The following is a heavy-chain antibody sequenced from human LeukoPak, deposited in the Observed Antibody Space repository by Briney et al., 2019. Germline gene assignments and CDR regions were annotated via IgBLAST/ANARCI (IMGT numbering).Heavy chain of an antibody. V-gene: IGHV1-18*01. CDR1: GYTFSSYG. CDR3: ATLRGGYSYGDRSFDY. Sequence: ASVKVSCKASGYTFSSYGFSWVRQAPGQGLEWMGWISAYNGNTNYAQKLQGRVTLTTDTSTSTAYMELRSLRSDDTAVYYCATLRGGYSYGDRSFDYWGQGTLVTVSS. CDR2: ISAYNGNT. D-gene: IGHD5-18*01. J-gene: IGHJ4*02.